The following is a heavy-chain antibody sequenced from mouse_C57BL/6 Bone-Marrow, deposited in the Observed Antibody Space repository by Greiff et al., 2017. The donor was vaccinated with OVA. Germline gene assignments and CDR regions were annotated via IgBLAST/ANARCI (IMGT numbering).Heavy chain of an antibody. Sequence: VHVKQSGPVLVKPGASVKMSCKASGYTFTDYYMNWVKQSHGKSLEWIGVINPYNGGTRYNQKFKGKATLTVDKSSSTAYMELNSLTSEDSAVYYCARGGRYYDGSSDWYFDDWGTGTTVTVSS. CDR2: INPYNGGT. CDR3: ARGGRYYDGSSDWYFDD. D-gene: IGHD1-1*01. CDR1: GYTFTDYY. J-gene: IGHJ1*03. V-gene: IGHV1-19*01.